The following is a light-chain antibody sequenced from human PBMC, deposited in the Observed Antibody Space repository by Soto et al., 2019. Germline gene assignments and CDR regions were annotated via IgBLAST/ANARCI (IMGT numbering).Light chain of an antibody. Sequence: QSVLTQPPSASGTPGQTVTISCSGSISNLGSNFVFWYQQLPGAAPKLLISRNNQRPSGVPDRFSGSKSGTSASLAISGLRSEEDADYHYAAWDDSLSGVVFGGGTKLTVL. CDR3: AAWDDSLSGVV. V-gene: IGLV1-47*01. CDR2: RNN. CDR1: ISNLGSNF. J-gene: IGLJ3*02.